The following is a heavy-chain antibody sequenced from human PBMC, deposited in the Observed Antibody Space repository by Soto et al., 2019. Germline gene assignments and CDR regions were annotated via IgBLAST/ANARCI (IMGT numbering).Heavy chain of an antibody. V-gene: IGHV3-53*01. D-gene: IGHD6-19*01. Sequence: EVQLVESGGGLIQPGGSLRLSCAASGFTVSSKCMTWVRQAPGKGLEWVSVIYGGGTTYYADSVKGRFTISRDNSKNTLYLQMNSLRAEDTAVYYCVQITGWPGFDFWGQATLVTVSS. CDR1: GFTVSSKC. CDR2: IYGGGTT. J-gene: IGHJ4*02. CDR3: VQITGWPGFDF.